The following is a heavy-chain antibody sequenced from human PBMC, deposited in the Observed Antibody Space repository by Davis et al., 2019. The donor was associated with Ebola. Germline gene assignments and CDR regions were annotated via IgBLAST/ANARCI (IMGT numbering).Heavy chain of an antibody. CDR2: INPHNGNT. J-gene: IGHJ4*02. Sequence: ASVKVSCKASGYTFTSYGISWVRQAPGQRLEWMGWINPHNGNTNYAQNVQGRVTMTTDTSTSTAYMEVGSLKSDDTAVYYCARAQFPTTSDHWGQGTLVTVSS. CDR1: GYTFTSYG. V-gene: IGHV1-18*01. CDR3: ARAQFPTTSDH. D-gene: IGHD1-1*01.